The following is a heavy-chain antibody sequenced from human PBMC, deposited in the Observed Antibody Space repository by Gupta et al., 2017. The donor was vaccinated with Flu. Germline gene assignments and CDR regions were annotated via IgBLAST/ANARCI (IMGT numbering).Heavy chain of an antibody. J-gene: IGHJ4*02. CDR1: GFTLSSYA. CDR3: AKSAAKVAGSYYFDH. D-gene: IGHD6-19*01. Sequence: EVQLLESGGGMVQPGGSLRLSCAASGFTLSSYAESWVHQAPGKGLEWVSSIGIGDTGSYYAGSVKGRFTISRDNSKNTLFLQMNSLRAEDAAVYYCAKSAAKVAGSYYFDHWGQGSLVTVSS. CDR2: IGIGDTGS. V-gene: IGHV3-23*03.